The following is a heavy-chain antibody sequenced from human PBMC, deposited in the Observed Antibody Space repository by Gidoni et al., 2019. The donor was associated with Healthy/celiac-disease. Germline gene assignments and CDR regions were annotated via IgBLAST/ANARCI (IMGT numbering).Heavy chain of an antibody. CDR1: GFTFSSYA. CDR2: ISYDGSNK. D-gene: IGHD1-26*01. Sequence: QVQLVESGGGVVQPGRSLRLSCAASGFTFSSYAMHWVRQAPGKGLEWVAVISYDGSNKYYADSVKGRFTISRDNSKNTLYLQMNSLRAEDTAVYYCARDGWSGSRGPGENYFDYWGQGTLVTVSS. CDR3: ARDGWSGSRGPGENYFDY. J-gene: IGHJ4*02. V-gene: IGHV3-30*04.